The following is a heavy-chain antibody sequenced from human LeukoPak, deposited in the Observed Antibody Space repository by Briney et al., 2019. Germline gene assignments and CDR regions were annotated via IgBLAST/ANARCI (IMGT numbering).Heavy chain of an antibody. J-gene: IGHJ6*02. V-gene: IGHV5-51*01. CDR3: ARLTVVRGLISGIDV. D-gene: IGHD3-10*02. CDR1: GYMFITYW. CDR2: IYPADSRT. Sequence: GESLKISCKASGYMFITYWIGWVRQMAGKGLECMGIIYPADSRTTYSPSFQGQVTMSADKSINTAYLQWSSLQASDTAMYYCARLTVVRGLISGIDVWGQGTTVTVSS.